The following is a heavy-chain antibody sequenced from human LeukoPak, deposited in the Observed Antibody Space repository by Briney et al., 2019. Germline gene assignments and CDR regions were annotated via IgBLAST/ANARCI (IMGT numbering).Heavy chain of an antibody. D-gene: IGHD3-10*01. J-gene: IGHJ4*02. CDR2: ISGTSSYI. CDR3: ARESASGRTRGDGFFDY. V-gene: IGHV3-21*01. Sequence: GGSLRLSCAASGLIFSSYNMNWVRQAPGKGLEWVSSISGTSSYIFYGDSVRGRFTISRDNAKNSLYLQMNSRRAEDTAVYYCARESASGRTRGDGFFDYWGQGTLVTVSS. CDR1: GLIFSSYN.